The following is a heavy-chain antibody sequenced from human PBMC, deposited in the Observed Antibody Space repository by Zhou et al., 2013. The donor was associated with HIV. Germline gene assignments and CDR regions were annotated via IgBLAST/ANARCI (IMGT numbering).Heavy chain of an antibody. CDR2: IIPILGIA. V-gene: IGHV1-69*04. CDR1: GGTFSSYA. CDR3: ATHTPMTTVTHGVVGYYYYYMDV. Sequence: QVQLVQSGAEVKKPGSSVKVSCKASGGTFSSYAISWVRQAPGQGLEWMGRIIPILGIANYAQKFQGRVTITADKSTSTAYMELSSLRSEDTAVYYCATHTPMTTVTHGVVGYYYYYMDVWGKGTTVTVSS. J-gene: IGHJ6*03. D-gene: IGHD4-4*01.